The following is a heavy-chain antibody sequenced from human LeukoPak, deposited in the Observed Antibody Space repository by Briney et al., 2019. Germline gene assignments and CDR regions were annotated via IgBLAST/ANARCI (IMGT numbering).Heavy chain of an antibody. V-gene: IGHV4-38-2*02. CDR2: IYHSGSS. Sequence: SETLSLXCTVSGYSISSGYYWGWIRQPPGKGLEWIGSIYHSGSSYYNPSPKSRCTISVDTSTNQFSLKLSSKTATDTAVYYCARETRTYCGGDCYSNWFDPWGQGTLVTVSS. D-gene: IGHD2-21*01. CDR3: ARETRTYCGGDCYSNWFDP. CDR1: GYSISSGYY. J-gene: IGHJ5*02.